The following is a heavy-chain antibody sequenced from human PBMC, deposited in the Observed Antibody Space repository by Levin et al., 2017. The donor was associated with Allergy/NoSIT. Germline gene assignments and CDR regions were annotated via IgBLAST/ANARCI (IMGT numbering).Heavy chain of an antibody. CDR1: GFTFDDYT. CDR3: AKDIEHSSGWYFGQASGFDY. D-gene: IGHD6-19*01. CDR2: ISWDGGST. J-gene: IGHJ4*02. V-gene: IGHV3-43*01. Sequence: GGSLRLSCAASGFTFDDYTMHWVRQAPGKGLEWVSLISWDGGSTYYADSVKGRFTISRDNSKNSLYLQMNSLRTEDTALYYCAKDIEHSSGWYFGQASGFDYWGQGTLVTVSS.